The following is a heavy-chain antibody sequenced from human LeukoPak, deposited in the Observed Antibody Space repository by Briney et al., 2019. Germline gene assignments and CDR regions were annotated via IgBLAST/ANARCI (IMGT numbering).Heavy chain of an antibody. CDR1: GYTFTGYY. J-gene: IGHJ4*02. CDR3: ARVSGGLLWFGESPIDY. CDR2: INPNSGGT. V-gene: IGHV1-2*06. D-gene: IGHD3-10*01. Sequence: ASVKVSCKASGYTFTGYYMHWVRQAPGQGLEWMGRINPNSGGTNYAQKFQGRVTMTRDTSISTAYKELSRLRSDDTAVYYCARVSGGLLWFGESPIDYWGQETLVTVSS.